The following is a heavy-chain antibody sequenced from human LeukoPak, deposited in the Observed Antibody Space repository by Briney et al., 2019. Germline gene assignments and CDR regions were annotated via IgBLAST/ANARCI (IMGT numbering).Heavy chain of an antibody. CDR2: IYYSGST. Sequence: PSETLSLTRTVSGGSMSSRSYYWGWIRQTPGKGLEWIGSIYYSGSTYYNPSLKSRVTISVDTSKNQFSLKLSSVTATDTAVYYCARILDYDSSGYPAPYMDVWGKGTTVTISS. D-gene: IGHD3-22*01. CDR3: ARILDYDSSGYPAPYMDV. CDR1: GGSMSSRSYY. V-gene: IGHV4-39*01. J-gene: IGHJ6*03.